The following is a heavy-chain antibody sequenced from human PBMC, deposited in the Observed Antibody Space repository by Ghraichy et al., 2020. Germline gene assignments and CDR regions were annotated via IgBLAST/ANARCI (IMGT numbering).Heavy chain of an antibody. V-gene: IGHV3-33*01. D-gene: IGHD2-2*02. CDR2: IWYDGSNK. J-gene: IGHJ6*02. Sequence: GGSLRLSCAASGFTFSRYGMHWVCQAPGKGLEWVAVIWYDGSNKYYADSVKGRFTISRDNSKNTLYLQMNSLRAEDTAVYYCASDLGYCSSTSCYTGDYYYYGMDVWGQGTTVTVSS. CDR1: GFTFSRYG. CDR3: ASDLGYCSSTSCYTGDYYYYGMDV.